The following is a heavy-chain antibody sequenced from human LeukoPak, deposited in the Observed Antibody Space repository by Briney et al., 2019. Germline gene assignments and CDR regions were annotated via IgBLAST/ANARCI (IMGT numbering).Heavy chain of an antibody. V-gene: IGHV4-34*01. Sequence: PSETLSLTCAVYGGSFSGYYWSWIRQPPGKGLEWIGEINHSGSTNYNPSLKSRVTISVDTSKNQFSLKLSSVTAADTAVYYCARDHYYYDSSGYYGPSEASGNYYYGMDVWGQGTTVTVSS. CDR1: GGSFSGYY. CDR2: INHSGST. J-gene: IGHJ6*02. D-gene: IGHD3-22*01. CDR3: ARDHYYYDSSGYYGPSEASGNYYYGMDV.